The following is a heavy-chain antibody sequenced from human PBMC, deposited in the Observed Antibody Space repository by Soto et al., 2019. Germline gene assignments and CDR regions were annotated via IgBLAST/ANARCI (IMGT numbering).Heavy chain of an antibody. J-gene: IGHJ4*02. CDR2: ISYDGSNK. CDR3: AKSKGLRSQYFDY. V-gene: IGHV3-30*18. Sequence: GGSLRLSCAASGFTFSSYGMHRVRQAPGKGLEWVAVISYDGSNKYYADSVKGRFTISRDNSKNTLYLQMNSLRAEDTAVYYCAKSKGLRSQYFDYWGQGTLVTVSS. D-gene: IGHD5-12*01. CDR1: GFTFSSYG.